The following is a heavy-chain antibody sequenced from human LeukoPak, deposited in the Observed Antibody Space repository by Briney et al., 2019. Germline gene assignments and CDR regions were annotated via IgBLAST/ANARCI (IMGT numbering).Heavy chain of an antibody. V-gene: IGHV4-30-4*01. CDR2: IYYSGST. CDR1: GGSISSGDYY. J-gene: IGHJ5*02. D-gene: IGHD3-22*01. Sequence: SQTLSLTCTVSGGSISSGDYYWSWIRQPPGKGPEWIGYIYYSGSTYYSPSLKSRVTISVDTSKNQFSLKLSSVTAADTAVYYCAREVVSSRNWFDPWGQGTLVTVSS. CDR3: AREVVSSRNWFDP.